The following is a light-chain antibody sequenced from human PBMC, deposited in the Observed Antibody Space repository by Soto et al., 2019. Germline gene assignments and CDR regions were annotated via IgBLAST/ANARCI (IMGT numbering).Light chain of an antibody. CDR3: QQSNSVPLT. CDR1: QSINSY. CDR2: TAS. J-gene: IGKJ4*01. Sequence: DIQMTQSPSSLSASVGDRVTITCRASQSINSYLNWYQQKPGKAPKLLIYTASSLQSGVPSRFSGSGSGTDFTVTISSLQPEDFATYFCQQSNSVPLTFGGGTKVEIK. V-gene: IGKV1-39*01.